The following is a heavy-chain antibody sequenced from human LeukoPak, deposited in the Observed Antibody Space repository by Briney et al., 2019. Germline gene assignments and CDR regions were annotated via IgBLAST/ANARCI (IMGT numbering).Heavy chain of an antibody. V-gene: IGHV3-30-3*01. CDR3: ARAMAEAWELLR. J-gene: IGHJ4*02. Sequence: GGSLRLSCAASEFTFSNSWMTWVRQAPGKGLEWVAVISYDGSNKYYADSVKGRFTISRDNSKNTLYLQMNSLRAEDTAVYYCARAMAEAWELLRWGQGTLVTVSS. D-gene: IGHD1-26*01. CDR1: EFTFSNSW. CDR2: ISYDGSNK.